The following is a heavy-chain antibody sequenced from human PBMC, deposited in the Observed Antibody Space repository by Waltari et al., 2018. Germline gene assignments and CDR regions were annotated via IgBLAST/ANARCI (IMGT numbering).Heavy chain of an antibody. CDR2: IIPILGIA. V-gene: IGHV1-69*10. D-gene: IGHD4-17*01. CDR1: GGLLSRYA. J-gene: IGHJ5*02. CDR3: AREQVTTLVGWFDP. Sequence: QAQLVHTGAVVNNSGPSMRVSCQASGGLLSRYAIRRVRLAPGQGPEWMGGIIPILGIANYAQKFQGRVTITADKSTSTAYMELSSLRSEDTAVYYCAREQVTTLVGWFDPWGQGTLVTVSS.